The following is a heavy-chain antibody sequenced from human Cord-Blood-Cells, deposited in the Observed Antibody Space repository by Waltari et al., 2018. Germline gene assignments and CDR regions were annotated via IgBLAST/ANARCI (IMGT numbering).Heavy chain of an antibody. V-gene: IGHV4-39*01. CDR3: ASTAPYYYDSSGYYYFDY. Sequence: QLQLQESGPGLVKPSETLSLTCTVSGGSISSSSYYWGWIRAPPGTGLEWIGSIYYSGSTYYNPSLKSRVTISVDTSKNQFSLKLSSVTAADTAVYYCASTAPYYYDSSGYYYFDYWGQGTLVTVSS. D-gene: IGHD3-22*01. CDR1: GGSISSSSYY. J-gene: IGHJ4*02. CDR2: IYYSGST.